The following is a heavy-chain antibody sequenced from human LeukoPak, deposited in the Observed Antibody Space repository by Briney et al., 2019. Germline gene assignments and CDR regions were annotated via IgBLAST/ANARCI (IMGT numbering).Heavy chain of an antibody. CDR3: ATAADNLSVIPPVY. D-gene: IGHD2-21*01. CDR1: GYTFTGYY. V-gene: IGHV1-2*02. J-gene: IGHJ4*02. Sequence: ASVKVSCKASGYTFTGYYMHWVRQAPGQGLEWMGWINPNSGGTNYAQKFQGRVTMTRDTSINTAYMELSRLRSDDTAVYYCATAADNLSVIPPVYWGQGTLVTVSS. CDR2: INPNSGGT.